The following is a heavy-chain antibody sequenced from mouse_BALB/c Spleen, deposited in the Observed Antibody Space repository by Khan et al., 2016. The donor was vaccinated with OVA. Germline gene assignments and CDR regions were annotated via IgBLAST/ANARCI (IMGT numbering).Heavy chain of an antibody. Sequence: VQLQESGAELAKPGASVKMSCTASGYTFTSYWMHWIKQRPGQGLEWIGYINPTSGYTDYNQNFKDKATLTADKSSSTAYMQLSSLTSDDSAVYYCARDRIDYWGQGTALTVSS. CDR3: ARDRIDY. CDR1: GYTFTSYW. V-gene: IGHV1-7*01. J-gene: IGHJ2*01. CDR2: INPTSGYT.